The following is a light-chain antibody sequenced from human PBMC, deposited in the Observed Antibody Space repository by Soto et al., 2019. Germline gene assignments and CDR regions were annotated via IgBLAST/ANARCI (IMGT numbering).Light chain of an antibody. CDR1: SSNTGAGYD. Sequence: QSVLTQPPSVSGAPGQRVTISCTGSSSNTGAGYDVHWYQQLPGTVPKLLIYANSNRPSGVPDRFSGSKSGTSASLAITGLQAEDEAGYYCQSYVSSLTVWVFGGGTKLTVL. CDR3: QSYVSSLTVWV. CDR2: ANS. J-gene: IGLJ3*02. V-gene: IGLV1-40*01.